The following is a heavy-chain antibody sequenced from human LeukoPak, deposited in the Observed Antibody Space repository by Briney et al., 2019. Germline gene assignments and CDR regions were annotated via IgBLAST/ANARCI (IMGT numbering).Heavy chain of an antibody. J-gene: IGHJ4*02. CDR3: ARDAVISTEVLLTAWDYFDC. V-gene: IGHV3-48*03. Sequence: GGSLRLSCAASGFTFSSYEMNWFRQAPGKGLEWVSYISGSGSIIDYADSVKGRFTISRDNTKNSLYLQMNSLRAEDTATYFYARDAVISTEVLLTAWDYFDCWGQGTRVTVSS. CDR2: ISGSGSII. CDR1: GFTFSSYE. D-gene: IGHD4-11*01.